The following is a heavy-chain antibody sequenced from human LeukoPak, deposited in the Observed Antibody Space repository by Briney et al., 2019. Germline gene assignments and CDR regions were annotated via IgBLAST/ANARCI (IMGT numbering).Heavy chain of an antibody. CDR3: ARVGSGYDILTGYYIPYYYYMDV. CDR1: GFTFSSYG. CDR2: IRYDGSNK. J-gene: IGHJ6*03. V-gene: IGHV3-30*02. Sequence: GGSLRLSCAASGFTFSSYGMHWVRQAPGKGLEWVAFIRYDGSNKYYADSVKGRFTISRDNSKNTLYLQMNSLRAEDTAVYYCARVGSGYDILTGYYIPYYYYMDVWGKGTTVTISS. D-gene: IGHD3-9*01.